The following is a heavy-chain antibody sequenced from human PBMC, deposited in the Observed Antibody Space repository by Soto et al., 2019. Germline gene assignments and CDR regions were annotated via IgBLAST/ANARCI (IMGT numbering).Heavy chain of an antibody. CDR1: GFTFSSYS. J-gene: IGHJ6*02. V-gene: IGHV3-21*01. CDR2: ISSSSSYI. CDR3: ARDIRSTSAGDDGMDV. Sequence: EVQLVESGGGLVKPGGSLRLSCAASGFTFSSYSMNWVRQAPGKGLEWVSSISSSSSYIYYADSVKGRFTISRDNAKNSLYLQMTSLRAEDTAVYYCARDIRSTSAGDDGMDVWGQGTTVTVSS. D-gene: IGHD1-20*01.